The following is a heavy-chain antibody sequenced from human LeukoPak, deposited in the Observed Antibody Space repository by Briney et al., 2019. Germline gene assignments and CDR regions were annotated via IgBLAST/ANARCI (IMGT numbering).Heavy chain of an antibody. CDR3: ARGGHSSSSGYSSSWYWGYYFDY. V-gene: IGHV4-59*01. J-gene: IGHJ4*02. D-gene: IGHD6-13*01. CDR2: IYDGGRT. CDR1: GASISRYY. Sequence: KAAASLSLTCTVSGASISRYYWSWLRHHPGEGLEWLGYIYDGGRTNYNPSHKSRGTISVDTSKNQFSLKLRSVPAADTAVYYCARGGHSSSSGYSSSWYWGYYFDYWGQGTLVTVPS.